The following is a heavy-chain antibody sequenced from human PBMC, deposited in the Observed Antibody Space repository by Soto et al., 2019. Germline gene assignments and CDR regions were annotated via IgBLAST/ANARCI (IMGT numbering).Heavy chain of an antibody. CDR1: GGPVSSGSYY. V-gene: IGHV4-61*01. J-gene: IGHJ4*02. Sequence: PSETLSLTCTVSGGPVSSGSYYWSWIRQPPGKGLERIGYIYYSGSTNYNPSLKSRGTISVATAKNQFSLTLSSVTAADTAVYYRAAALGRWLRQPRFDNGGQGTLDNVST. CDR2: IYYSGST. D-gene: IGHD3-22*01. CDR3: AAALGRWLRQPRFDN.